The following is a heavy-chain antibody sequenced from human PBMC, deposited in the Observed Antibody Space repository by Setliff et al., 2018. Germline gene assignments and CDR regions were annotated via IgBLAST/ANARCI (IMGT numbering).Heavy chain of an antibody. D-gene: IGHD3-9*01. CDR3: AHSTTFDLHHDY. CDR1: GGSISSYY. V-gene: IGHV4-4*08. Sequence: PSETLSLTCTVSGGSISSYYWSWIRQPPWKGLEWIGYIYTSGSTNYNPSLKSRVTISLDTSKNQFSLKLFSVTAADTAVYYCAHSTTFDLHHDYWGQGTLVTVSS. CDR2: IYTSGST. J-gene: IGHJ4*02.